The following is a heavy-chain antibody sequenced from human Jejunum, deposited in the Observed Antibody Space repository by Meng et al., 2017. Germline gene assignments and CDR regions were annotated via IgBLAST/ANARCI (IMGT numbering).Heavy chain of an antibody. V-gene: IGHV4-4*02. CDR2: VYHSGST. CDR3: ARADYVRYFDL. D-gene: IGHD3-10*02. CDR1: GGSIESNNW. Sequence: QVTLQESGPGLVKPSETLSLTCAVSGGSIESNNWWTWLRQPPGQGLEWIGEVYHSGSTHYNPSLQSRVTISIDNSKNRFSLSLNSVTAADTAIYYCARADYVRYFDLWGRGTLVTVSS. J-gene: IGHJ2*01.